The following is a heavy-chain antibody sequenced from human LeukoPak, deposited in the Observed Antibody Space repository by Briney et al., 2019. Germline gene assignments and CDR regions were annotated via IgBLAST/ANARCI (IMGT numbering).Heavy chain of an antibody. CDR1: GFTFNNYV. V-gene: IGHV3-23*05. J-gene: IGHJ4*02. CDR3: TKVRPPPGSGWYGGDDS. Sequence: GGSLRLSCTASGFTFNNYVMSWVRQAPGKGLEWVSSIKISGYVDYADSVKGRFTISRDNSKNTLYLQMDNLRVEDTAVYYCTKVRPPPGSGWYGGDDSWGQGTLVTVSS. CDR2: IKISGYV. D-gene: IGHD6-19*01.